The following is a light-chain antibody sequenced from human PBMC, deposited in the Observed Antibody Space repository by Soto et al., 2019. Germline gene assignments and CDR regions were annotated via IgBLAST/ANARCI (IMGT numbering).Light chain of an antibody. Sequence: QSALTQPASASGSPGQSVTISCTGTSSDVGGYNYVSWYQQHPGKAPKLMIYEVTKRPSGVPDRFSGSKSGNTASLTVSGLQAEDEADYYCSSYAGSNNVFFGGGTKLTVL. CDR3: SSYAGSNNVF. CDR1: SSDVGGYNY. V-gene: IGLV2-8*01. J-gene: IGLJ2*01. CDR2: EVT.